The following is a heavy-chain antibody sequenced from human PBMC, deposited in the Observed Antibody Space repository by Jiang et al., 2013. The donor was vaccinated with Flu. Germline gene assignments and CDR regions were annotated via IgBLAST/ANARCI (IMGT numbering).Heavy chain of an antibody. CDR2: IYTSGST. CDR3: ARENYDYVWGSYHLDY. D-gene: IGHD3-16*02. J-gene: IGHJ4*02. CDR1: GGSISSGSYY. V-gene: IGHV4-61*02. Sequence: GPGLVKPSQTLSLTCTVSGGSISSGSYYWSWIRQPAGKGLEWIGRIYTSGSTNYNPSLKSRVTISVDTSKNQFSLKLSSVTAADTAVYYCARENYDYVWGSYHLDYWGQGTLVTVSS.